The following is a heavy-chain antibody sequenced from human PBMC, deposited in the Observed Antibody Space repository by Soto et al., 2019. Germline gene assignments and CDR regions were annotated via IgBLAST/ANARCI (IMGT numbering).Heavy chain of an antibody. CDR2: ISTYTGNT. J-gene: IGHJ3*02. CDR1: GYTFTSYG. D-gene: IGHD6-13*01. Sequence: QVQLVQSGAEVKKPGASVKVSCKASGYTFTSYGISWVRQAPGQGPEWMGRISTYTGNTNYVQRLQGRVTMTTDTHTNTAYMELRILRYDDTAVDFCARDPGYSTTWHQAFYSWGQGTMVTVSS. CDR3: ARDPGYSTTWHQAFYS. V-gene: IGHV1-18*01.